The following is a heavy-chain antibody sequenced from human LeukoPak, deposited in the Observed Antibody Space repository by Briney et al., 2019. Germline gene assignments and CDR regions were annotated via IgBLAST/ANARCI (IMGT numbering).Heavy chain of an antibody. Sequence: PGRSLRLSCAASGFTFDDYAMHWVRQAPGKGLEWVSGISWNSGSIGYADSVKGRFTISRDNAKNSLYLQMNSLRAEDTALYYCAKDLSPRGHYYYYYGVDVWGQGTTVTVSS. CDR3: AKDLSPRGHYYYYYGVDV. CDR2: ISWNSGSI. J-gene: IGHJ6*02. D-gene: IGHD3-10*01. CDR1: GFTFDDYA. V-gene: IGHV3-9*01.